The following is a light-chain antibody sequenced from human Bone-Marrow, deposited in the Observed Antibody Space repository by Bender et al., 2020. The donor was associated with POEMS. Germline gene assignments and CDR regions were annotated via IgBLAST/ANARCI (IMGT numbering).Light chain of an antibody. J-gene: IGLJ2*01. V-gene: IGLV1-44*01. CDR3: QTWDRSLVV. CDR2: TNN. Sequence: QSVLTQPPSVSGTPGQRVTISCSGSGSNIGGYPVNWYQQLPGTAPRLLIYTNNERPSGIPERFSGSNSENTATLTISGTQAMDEAEYYCQTWDRSLVVIGGGTKLTVL. CDR1: GSNIGGYP.